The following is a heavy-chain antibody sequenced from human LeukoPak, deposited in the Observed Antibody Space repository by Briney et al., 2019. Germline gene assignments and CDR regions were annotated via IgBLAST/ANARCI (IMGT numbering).Heavy chain of an antibody. CDR1: GFTFSSHW. CDR3: AREDVNIAVAASGPFDI. J-gene: IGHJ3*02. V-gene: IGHV3-74*01. Sequence: PGGSLRLSCAASGFTFSSHWMHCVRQAPGKGLVWVSRIISDGSRTGYADSAKGRFTISRDNAKNKLYLQMNSLRAEDTAVYYCAREDVNIAVAASGPFDIWGQGTMVTVSS. CDR2: IISDGSRT. D-gene: IGHD6-19*01.